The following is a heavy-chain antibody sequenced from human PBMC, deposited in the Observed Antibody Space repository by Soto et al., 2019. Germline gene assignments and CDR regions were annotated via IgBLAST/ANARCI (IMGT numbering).Heavy chain of an antibody. V-gene: IGHV4-4*07. Sequence: SETLSLTCTVSVGSSNTSYWSWMRQAAGKGLEWIGRIYSGGSTNYNPSLMSRVSVSVDMSKNQFSLKLSSVTAADTAVYYCARGPGGFGEFSLDYWGHGTLVTVSS. D-gene: IGHD3-10*01. J-gene: IGHJ4*01. CDR2: IYSGGST. CDR1: VGSSNTSY. CDR3: ARGPGGFGEFSLDY.